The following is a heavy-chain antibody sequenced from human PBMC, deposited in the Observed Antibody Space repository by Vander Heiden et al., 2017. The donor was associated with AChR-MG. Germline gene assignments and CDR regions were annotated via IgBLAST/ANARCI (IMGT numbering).Heavy chain of an antibody. Sequence: QVQLQESGPGLVKPSQTLSLTCTVSGGSIRSGGYYWSWIRQHPGKGLEWIGYIYYSGSTYYNPSLKSRVTISVDTSKNQFSLKLSSVTAADTAVYYCARENYGDFKNYYYGMDVWGQGTTVTVSS. CDR2: IYYSGST. D-gene: IGHD4-17*01. CDR3: ARENYGDFKNYYYGMDV. V-gene: IGHV4-31*03. CDR1: GGSIRSGGYY. J-gene: IGHJ6*02.